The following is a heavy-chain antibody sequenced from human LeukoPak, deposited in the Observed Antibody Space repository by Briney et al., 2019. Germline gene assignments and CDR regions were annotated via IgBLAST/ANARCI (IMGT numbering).Heavy chain of an antibody. CDR3: AIMVRGAEFLEY. CDR2: ISSSGSTI. J-gene: IGHJ4*02. CDR1: GFTFSSYE. Sequence: GGSLRLSCAASGFTFSSYEMNWVRQAPGKGLEWVSYISSSGSTIYYADSVKGRFTISRDNAKNSLYLQMNSLRAEDTAVYYCAIMVRGAEFLEYWGQGPLVTVSS. V-gene: IGHV3-48*03. D-gene: IGHD3-10*01.